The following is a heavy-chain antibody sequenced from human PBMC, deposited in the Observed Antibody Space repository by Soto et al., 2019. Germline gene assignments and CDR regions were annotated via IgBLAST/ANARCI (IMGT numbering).Heavy chain of an antibody. D-gene: IGHD7-27*01. CDR1: GGSVSGRIYY. V-gene: IGHV4-61*01. Sequence: SETLSLTCTVSGGSVSGRIYYWIWIRHPPGKGLEWIGYVYYTGSTSYNPSLKSRVTISVDTSKNQFSLNLSSVTAADTAVYYCARTNWDEYYFDNWGQGTLVTVSS. CDR2: VYYTGST. J-gene: IGHJ4*02. CDR3: ARTNWDEYYFDN.